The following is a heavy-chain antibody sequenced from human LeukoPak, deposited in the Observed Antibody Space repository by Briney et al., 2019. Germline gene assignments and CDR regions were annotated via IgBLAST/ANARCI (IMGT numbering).Heavy chain of an antibody. CDR2: IYTSGIT. J-gene: IGHJ4*02. Sequence: PSQTPSLTCTVSGGSISSGNYYWSWIRKPAGKGLEWIGRIYTSGITNYNPSLKSRVTISVDTSNHQFSLKLSSVTAADRAEYYSAREWDYYDTSSTLDYWGKGTMVIVSS. D-gene: IGHD3-22*01. CDR1: GGSISSGNYY. CDR3: AREWDYYDTSSTLDY. V-gene: IGHV4-61*02.